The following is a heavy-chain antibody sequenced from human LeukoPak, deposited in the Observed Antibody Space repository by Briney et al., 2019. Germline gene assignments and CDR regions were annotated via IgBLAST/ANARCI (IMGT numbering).Heavy chain of an antibody. CDR3: ARDRHSRTTDY. V-gene: IGHV3-7*01. CDR1: GFTFSSYW. D-gene: IGHD1-7*01. Sequence: PGGSLRLSCAASGFTFSSYWMHWVRQAPGKGLEWVANIKQDGSEKYYVDSVKGRFTISRDNAKNSLYLQMNSLRAEDTAVYYCARDRHSRTTDYWGQGTLVTVSS. J-gene: IGHJ4*02. CDR2: IKQDGSEK.